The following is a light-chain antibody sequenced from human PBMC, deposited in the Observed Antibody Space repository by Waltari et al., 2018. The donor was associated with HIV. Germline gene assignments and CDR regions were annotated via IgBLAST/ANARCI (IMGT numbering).Light chain of an antibody. CDR2: GAS. CDR1: ESVNSA. CDR3: QQYNNWPPAWT. Sequence: EIVMTQSPVTLSASPGERVTLSCRASESVNSALAWYQQKPGQAPRLLSHGASTRATGIPPRFSGSGSETQFTLTISSLQSEDCAVYYCQQYNNWPPAWTFGRGTRVEI. V-gene: IGKV3-15*01. J-gene: IGKJ1*01.